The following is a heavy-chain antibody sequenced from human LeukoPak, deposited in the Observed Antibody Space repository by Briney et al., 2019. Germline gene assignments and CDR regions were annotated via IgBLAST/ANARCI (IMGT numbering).Heavy chain of an antibody. Sequence: PSETLSLTCTVSGGSIYSSNSYRAWIRHPPGKGLEWIGEIYHSGSTNYNPSLKSRVTISVDKSKNQFSLKLSSVTAADTAVYYCARVVYFDWLPHWFDPWGQGTLVTVSS. CDR1: GGSIYSSNSY. CDR2: IYHSGST. V-gene: IGHV4-39*07. J-gene: IGHJ5*02. D-gene: IGHD3-9*01. CDR3: ARVVYFDWLPHWFDP.